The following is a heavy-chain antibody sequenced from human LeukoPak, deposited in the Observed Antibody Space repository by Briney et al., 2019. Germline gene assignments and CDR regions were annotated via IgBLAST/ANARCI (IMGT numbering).Heavy chain of an antibody. CDR1: GYTFTGYY. V-gene: IGHV1-2*02. Sequence: GASVKVSCKASGYTFTGYYMHWVRQAPGQGLEWMGWINPNSGGTNYAQKFQGRATMTRDTSISTAYMELSRLRSDDTAVYYCAKDRSRTYYDILLFYFDYWGQGTLVTVSS. CDR2: INPNSGGT. CDR3: AKDRSRTYYDILLFYFDY. J-gene: IGHJ4*02. D-gene: IGHD3-9*01.